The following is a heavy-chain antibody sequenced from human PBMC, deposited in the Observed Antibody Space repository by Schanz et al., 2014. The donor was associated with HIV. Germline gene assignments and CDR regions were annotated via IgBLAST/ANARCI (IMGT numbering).Heavy chain of an antibody. J-gene: IGHJ4*02. D-gene: IGHD1-26*01. V-gene: IGHV3-23*03. CDR2: ISYDGRNK. CDR1: GFTFSNYA. CDR3: ANQRYSGTYRPFDY. Sequence: EVQLLESGGGLVQPGGSLRLSCAASGFTFSNYAMSWVRQAPGKGLEWLAVISYDGRNKKFANSVKGRFTISRDNSKNTVYLRMSGLRAEDTAVYYCANQRYSGTYRPFDYWGRGTLVTVSS.